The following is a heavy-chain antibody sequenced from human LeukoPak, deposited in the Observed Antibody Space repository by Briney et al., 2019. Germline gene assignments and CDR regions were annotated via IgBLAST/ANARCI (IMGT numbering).Heavy chain of an antibody. Sequence: ASVKVSCKASGYTFTGYYMHWVRQAPGQGLEWMGWINPNSGGTNYAQKFQGRVTMTRDTSISTAYMELSRLRSDDTAVYYCARDFRDSRGWYESDVDDYWGQGTLVTVSS. J-gene: IGHJ4*02. CDR1: GYTFTGYY. D-gene: IGHD6-19*01. CDR2: INPNSGGT. V-gene: IGHV1-2*02. CDR3: ARDFRDSRGWYESDVDDY.